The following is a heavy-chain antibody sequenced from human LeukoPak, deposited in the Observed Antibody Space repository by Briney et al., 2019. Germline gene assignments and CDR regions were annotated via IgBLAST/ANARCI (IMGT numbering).Heavy chain of an antibody. CDR3: ARAPARARLDY. Sequence: PGGSLRLSSAASGFTFSRYWMYWVRQAPGKGLEWVASIKLDGSEQYYVDSVKGRFTISRDNAKSSLYLQMNSLRAEDTAVYYCARAPARARLDYWGQGTLVTVSS. CDR1: GFTFSRYW. CDR2: IKLDGSEQ. D-gene: IGHD6-6*01. J-gene: IGHJ4*02. V-gene: IGHV3-7*01.